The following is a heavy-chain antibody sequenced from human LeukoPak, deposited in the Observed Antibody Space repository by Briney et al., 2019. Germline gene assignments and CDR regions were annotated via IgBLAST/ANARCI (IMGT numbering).Heavy chain of an antibody. D-gene: IGHD6-19*01. Sequence: PGGSLRLSCAASGFTLSSYGMHWVRQAPGKGLEWVAVISYDGSNKYYADSVKGRFTISRDNSKNTLYLQMNSLRAEDTAVYYCAKGSSSGWYKGAFDIWGQGTMVTVSS. CDR1: GFTLSSYG. V-gene: IGHV3-30*18. CDR3: AKGSSSGWYKGAFDI. J-gene: IGHJ3*02. CDR2: ISYDGSNK.